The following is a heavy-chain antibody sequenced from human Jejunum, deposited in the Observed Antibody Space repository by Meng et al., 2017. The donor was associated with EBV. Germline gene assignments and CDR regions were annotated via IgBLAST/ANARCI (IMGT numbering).Heavy chain of an antibody. CDR1: CGSISSNNW. CDR2: IYHSGIV. Sequence: HPRVSVPGMVKPSETPSSACAVSCGSISSNNWWRWVRQAPGKGLEWIGEIYHSGIVTYNPSLKSRVTISVDKSKNQFSLRLTSVTAADTAVYYCSHYIWDSYPAGTYWGQGTLVTVSS. V-gene: IGHV4-4*02. J-gene: IGHJ4*02. CDR3: SHYIWDSYPAGTY. D-gene: IGHD3-16*02.